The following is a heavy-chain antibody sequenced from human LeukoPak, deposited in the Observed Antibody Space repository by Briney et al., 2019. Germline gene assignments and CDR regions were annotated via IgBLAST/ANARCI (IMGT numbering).Heavy chain of an antibody. J-gene: IGHJ4*02. V-gene: IGHV3-30*02. CDR3: AKGGSLGFDY. Sequence: GGSLRLSCAASGFSFSNYDMHWVRQAPGKGLEWVAVIRYDGNNKYSADSVKGRFTISRDNSKNTLFLQMNTLRAEDTAVYYRAKGGSLGFDYWGQGTLVTVSS. CDR2: IRYDGNNK. D-gene: IGHD7-27*01. CDR1: GFSFSNYD.